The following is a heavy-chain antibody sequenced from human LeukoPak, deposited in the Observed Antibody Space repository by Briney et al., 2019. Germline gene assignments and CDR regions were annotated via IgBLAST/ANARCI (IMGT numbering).Heavy chain of an antibody. CDR2: MNPNSGNT. CDR3: ARGRRGLRRYSYYYMDV. CDR1: GYTFTSYD. D-gene: IGHD1-26*01. Sequence: ASVKVSCKASGYTFTSYDINWVRQATGQGLEWMGWMNPNSGNTGYAQKFQGRVTITRNTSISTAYMELSSLRSEDTAVYYCARGRRGLRRYSYYYMDVWGKGTTVTVSS. J-gene: IGHJ6*03. V-gene: IGHV1-8*03.